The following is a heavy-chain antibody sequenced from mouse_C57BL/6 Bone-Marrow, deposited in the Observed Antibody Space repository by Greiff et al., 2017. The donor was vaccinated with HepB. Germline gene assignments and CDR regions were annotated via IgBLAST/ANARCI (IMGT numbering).Heavy chain of an antibody. Sequence: QVHVKQSGAELVRPGTSVKVSCKASGYAFTNYLIEWVKQRPGQGLEWIGVINPGSGGTNYNEKFKGKATLTAEKSSSTAYMQLSSLTSEDSAVYCCAIYYYGSSPFDYWGQGTTLTVSS. CDR3: AIYYYGSSPFDY. V-gene: IGHV1-54*01. J-gene: IGHJ2*01. CDR2: INPGSGGT. D-gene: IGHD1-1*01. CDR1: GYAFTNYL.